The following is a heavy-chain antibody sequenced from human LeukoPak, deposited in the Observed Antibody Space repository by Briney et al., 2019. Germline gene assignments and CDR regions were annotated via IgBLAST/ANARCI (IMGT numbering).Heavy chain of an antibody. V-gene: IGHV3-30*18. CDR3: AKHYSSLTDFDY. CDR2: ISYDGSHK. Sequence: PGGSLRLSCAASGITCRSYGMHWVRQAPGKGLEWVAVISYDGSHKYYADSVKGRFSISRDNSKNTLYLQMNSLRADDTAVYYCAKHYSSLTDFDYWGQGTLVTVSS. CDR1: GITCRSYG. J-gene: IGHJ4*02. D-gene: IGHD6-13*01.